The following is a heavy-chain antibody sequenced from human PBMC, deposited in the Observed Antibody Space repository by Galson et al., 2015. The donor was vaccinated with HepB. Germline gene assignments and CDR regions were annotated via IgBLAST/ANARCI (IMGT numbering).Heavy chain of an antibody. CDR3: ARRSDRLRSMDARSDDAFDI. CDR1: GYTFGSDW. Sequence: QSGAEVKKPGESLKISCEGSGYTFGSDWIAWVRQMPGKSLELMGIIYPGDSDTRYGPSFQGQVTISVDMSISTAYLQWNSLKASDTAMYFCARRSDRLRSMDARSDDAFDIWGQGTMVTVS. J-gene: IGHJ3*02. D-gene: IGHD2-21*01. V-gene: IGHV5-51*01. CDR2: IYPGDSDT.